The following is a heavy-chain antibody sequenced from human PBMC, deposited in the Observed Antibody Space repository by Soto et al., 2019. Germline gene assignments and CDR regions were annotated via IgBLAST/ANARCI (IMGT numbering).Heavy chain of an antibody. D-gene: IGHD3-3*01. J-gene: IGHJ5*02. CDR1: GFTFSTFG. Sequence: GGSLRLSCAVSGFTFSTFGMHWVRQAPGKGLEWVAFISYDGSSKYYADSVKGRFTITRDNSESTLYLQMNRLRAEDTAVYSCAKDGLEWLSESRIWFDAWGQGTRVTVSS. CDR3: AKDGLEWLSESRIWFDA. V-gene: IGHV3-30*02. CDR2: ISYDGSSK.